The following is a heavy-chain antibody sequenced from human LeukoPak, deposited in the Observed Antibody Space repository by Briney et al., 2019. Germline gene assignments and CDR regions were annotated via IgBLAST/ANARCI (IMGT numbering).Heavy chain of an antibody. D-gene: IGHD6-19*01. CDR3: ARHLRRSSGWYGEYYFDY. J-gene: IGHJ4*02. V-gene: IGHV5-10-1*01. CDR2: FDPSDSYT. CDR1: GYSFTSYW. Sequence: GESLKISCKGSGYSFTSYWISWVRQMPGKGLEWMGRFDPSDSYTNYSPSFQGHVTISADKSISTAYLQWSSLKASDTAMYYCARHLRRSSGWYGEYYFDYWGQGTLVTVSS.